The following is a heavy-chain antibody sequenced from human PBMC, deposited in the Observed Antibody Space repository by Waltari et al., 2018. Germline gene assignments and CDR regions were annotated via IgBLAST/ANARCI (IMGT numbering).Heavy chain of an antibody. J-gene: IGHJ4*02. CDR3: VLLSPSSSAGLDY. D-gene: IGHD6-6*01. V-gene: IGHV3-48*04. CDR1: GFTFSSYS. CDR2: ISSSSRTI. Sequence: EVQLVESGGGLVQPGGSLRLSCAASGFTFSSYSMNWVRQAPGKGLGWVSYISSSSRTIYYADSVKGRFTISRDNAKNSLYLQMNSLRAEDTAVYYCVLLSPSSSAGLDYWGQGTLVTVSS.